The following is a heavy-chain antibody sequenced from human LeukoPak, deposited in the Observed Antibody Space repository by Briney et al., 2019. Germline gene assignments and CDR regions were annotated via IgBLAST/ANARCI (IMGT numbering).Heavy chain of an antibody. J-gene: IGHJ4*02. Sequence: SETLSLTCTVSGGSISRYYWSWIRQPPGKGREWIGYIYYIGSTNYNPSLKSRVPISVDPSNNQFSLRLSSVTAADTALYYCARHAAFADYQSHLTHFDYWGQGTLVSVSS. D-gene: IGHD4/OR15-4a*01. V-gene: IGHV4-59*08. CDR3: ARHAAFADYQSHLTHFDY. CDR2: IYYIGST. CDR1: GGSISRYY.